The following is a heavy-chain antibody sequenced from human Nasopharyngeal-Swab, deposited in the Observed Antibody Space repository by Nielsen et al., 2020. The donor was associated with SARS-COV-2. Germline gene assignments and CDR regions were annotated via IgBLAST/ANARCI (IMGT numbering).Heavy chain of an antibody. CDR3: AKGGIVAATHTGFDY. CDR1: GFTFPPSF. V-gene: IGHV3-33*06. J-gene: IGHJ4*02. CDR2: IWYDGSNK. D-gene: IGHD1-26*01. Sequence: GGSLRLSCATSGFTFPPSFLPFFPPSQGKFLFWVAVIWYDGSNKYYGDSVKGRFTISRDNSKNTLYLQMNSLRADDTAVYYCAKGGIVAATHTGFDYWGQGTLVTVSS.